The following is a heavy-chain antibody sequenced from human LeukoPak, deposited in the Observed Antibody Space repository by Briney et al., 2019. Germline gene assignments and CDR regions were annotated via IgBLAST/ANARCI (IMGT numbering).Heavy chain of an antibody. CDR1: GLIFSSYA. CDR3: AKERAFGTWLGDY. CDR2: ITGSGVGT. J-gene: IGHJ4*02. D-gene: IGHD2/OR15-2a*01. V-gene: IGHV3-23*01. Sequence: PGGSLRLSCAASGLIFSSYAMTWVRQAPGKGPEWVSAITGSGVGTYYADSVKGRFTISRDNSKNTLYLQMNSLRAEDTAVYYCAKERAFGTWLGDYWGQGTPVTVSS.